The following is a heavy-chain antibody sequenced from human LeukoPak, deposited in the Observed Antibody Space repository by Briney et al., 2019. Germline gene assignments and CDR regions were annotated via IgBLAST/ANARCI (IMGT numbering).Heavy chain of an antibody. CDR1: RFTFSSYW. V-gene: IGHV3-74*01. CDR2: INSDESST. J-gene: IGHJ3*02. D-gene: IGHD3-22*01. CDR3: AREGHYYDSSGSIDDALDI. Sequence: GGSLRLSCAASRFTFSSYWMHWVRQAPGKGLVWVSRINSDESSTSYADSVKGRFTISRDNAKNTLYLQMNSLRVEDTAVYYCAREGHYYDSSGSIDDALDIWGQGTMVTVSS.